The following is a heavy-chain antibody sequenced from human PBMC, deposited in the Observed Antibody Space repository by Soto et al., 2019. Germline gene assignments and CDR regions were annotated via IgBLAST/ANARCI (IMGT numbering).Heavy chain of an antibody. CDR3: ATHPSGGFDI. CDR1: GYTLTELS. Sequence: ASVKVSCKVSGYTLTELSMHWVRQAPGKGLEWMGGFDPEDGETIYAQKFQGRVTITEDTSTDTAYMELSSLRSEDTAVYYCATHPSGGFDIWGQGTMVTVSS. J-gene: IGHJ3*02. V-gene: IGHV1-24*01. CDR2: FDPEDGET.